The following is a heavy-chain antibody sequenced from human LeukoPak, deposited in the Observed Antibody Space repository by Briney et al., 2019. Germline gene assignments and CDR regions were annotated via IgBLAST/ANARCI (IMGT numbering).Heavy chain of an antibody. V-gene: IGHV1-8*01. CDR2: MNPNSGNT. J-gene: IGHJ4*02. Sequence: ASVKVSCKASGYTFTSSDINWVRQATGQGLEWIGWMNPNSGNTGYAQKFQGRVTMTRNTSISTAYMELSSLRSEDTAVYYCASGVHVDGSGGYYLDYWGQGTLVTVSS. D-gene: IGHD3-10*01. CDR1: GYTFTSSD. CDR3: ASGVHVDGSGGYYLDY.